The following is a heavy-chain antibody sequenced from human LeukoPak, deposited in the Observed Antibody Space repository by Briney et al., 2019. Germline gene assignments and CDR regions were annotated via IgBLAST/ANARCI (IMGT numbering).Heavy chain of an antibody. CDR3: ARRELAGSTAYFDY. D-gene: IGHD1-26*01. V-gene: IGHV1-46*01. CDR1: GYTFTSYY. Sequence: ASVEVSCKASGYTFTSYYIHWVRQAPGQGLEWMGIINPSGGSTNYAQDFQGRVTMTRDTSTSTVYMELSSLRSEDTAVYYCARRELAGSTAYFDYWGQGTLVTVSS. CDR2: INPSGGST. J-gene: IGHJ4*02.